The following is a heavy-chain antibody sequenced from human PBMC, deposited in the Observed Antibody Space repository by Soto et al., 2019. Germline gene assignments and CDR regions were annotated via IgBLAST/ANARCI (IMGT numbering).Heavy chain of an antibody. D-gene: IGHD6-19*01. CDR2: MYYSGNT. CDR1: GGSISSSSYY. CDR3: ARHPGPKTEQWLGKNWFDP. Sequence: QMQLQESGPGLVKPSETLYLTCTVSGGSISSSSYYWGWIRQPPGKGLEWIGSMYYSGNTYYNPSLKSRVTMSVDTSKNQFSLKLSSVTAADTAVYYCARHPGPKTEQWLGKNWFDPWGQGTLVTVSS. J-gene: IGHJ5*02. V-gene: IGHV4-39*01.